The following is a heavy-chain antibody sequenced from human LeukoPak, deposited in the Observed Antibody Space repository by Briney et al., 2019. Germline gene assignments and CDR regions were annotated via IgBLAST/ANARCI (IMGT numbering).Heavy chain of an antibody. V-gene: IGHV4-4*07. J-gene: IGHJ3*02. CDR3: ARDLGFIGAARLDALDI. CDR2: IYTSGST. CDR1: GGSISSYY. D-gene: IGHD6-6*01. Sequence: SETLSLTCTVSGGSISSYYWSWIRQPAGKGLEWIGRIYTSGSTNYNPSLKSRVTMSVDTSKNQFSLKLSSVTAADTAVYYCARDLGFIGAARLDALDIWGQGTMVTVSS.